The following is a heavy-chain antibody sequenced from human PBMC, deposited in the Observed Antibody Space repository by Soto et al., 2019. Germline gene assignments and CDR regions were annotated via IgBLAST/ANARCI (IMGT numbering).Heavy chain of an antibody. Sequence: GGSLRLSCAASGFTFSSYAMSWVRQAPGKGLEWVSAISGSGGSTYYADSVKGRFTISRDNSKNTLYLQMNSLRAEDTAVYYCAKDSSIAARHYYYYGLDVWGQGTTVTVSS. J-gene: IGHJ6*02. D-gene: IGHD6-6*01. V-gene: IGHV3-23*01. CDR1: GFTFSSYA. CDR2: ISGSGGST. CDR3: AKDSSIAARHYYYYGLDV.